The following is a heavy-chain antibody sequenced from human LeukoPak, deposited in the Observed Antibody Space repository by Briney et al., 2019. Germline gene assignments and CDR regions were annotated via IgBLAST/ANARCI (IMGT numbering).Heavy chain of an antibody. D-gene: IGHD3-22*01. J-gene: IGHJ4*02. CDR1: GGSISSSRYY. CDR2: IYYSGST. V-gene: IGHV4-39*01. CDR3: ARHVPSSGYYLDY. Sequence: PSETLSLTCTVSGGSISSSRYYSGWIRQPPGKGLEWIGSIYYSGSTYYNPSLKSRVTISVDTSKNQFSLRLSSVTAADTAVYYCARHVPSSGYYLDYWGQGTLVTVSS.